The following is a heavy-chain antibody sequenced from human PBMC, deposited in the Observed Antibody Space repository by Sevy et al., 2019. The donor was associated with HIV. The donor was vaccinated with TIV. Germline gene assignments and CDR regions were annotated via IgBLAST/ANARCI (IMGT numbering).Heavy chain of an antibody. J-gene: IGHJ4*02. D-gene: IGHD4-17*01. CDR3: ARMTTVTTDVKV. Sequence: SETLSLTCTVSGGSISSSSYYWGWIRQPPGKGLEWIGSIYYSGSTYYNPSLKSRVTISVDTSKNQFSLKLSSVTAADTAVYYCARMTTVTTDVKVWGQGTLVTVSS. CDR2: IYYSGST. CDR1: GGSISSSSYY. V-gene: IGHV4-39*01.